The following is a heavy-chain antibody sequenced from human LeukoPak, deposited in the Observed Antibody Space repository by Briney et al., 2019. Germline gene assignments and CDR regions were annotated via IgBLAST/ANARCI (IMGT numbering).Heavy chain of an antibody. CDR1: GFTFSSYW. V-gene: IGHV3-74*01. CDR3: AGDRPMGGYNWFDP. D-gene: IGHD2-15*01. J-gene: IGHJ5*02. CDR2: INSDGSST. Sequence: PGGSLRLSCAASGFTFSSYWMHWVRQAPGKGLVWVSRINSDGSSTSYADSVKGRFTISRDNAKNTLYVQMNSLRAEDTAVYYCAGDRPMGGYNWFDPWGQGTLVTVSS.